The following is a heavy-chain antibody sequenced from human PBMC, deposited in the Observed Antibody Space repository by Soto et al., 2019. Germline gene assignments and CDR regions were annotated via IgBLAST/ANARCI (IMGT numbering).Heavy chain of an antibody. J-gene: IGHJ3*02. CDR3: ASILHPVAFDI. D-gene: IGHD4-4*01. CDR2: IIPILGIA. V-gene: IGHV1-69*02. CDR1: GGTFSSYT. Sequence: ASVKVSCKASGGTFSSYTISWVRQAPGQGLEWMGRIIPILGIANYAQKFQGRVTITADKSTSTAYMELSSLRSEDTAVYYCASILHPVAFDIWGQGTMVTVSS.